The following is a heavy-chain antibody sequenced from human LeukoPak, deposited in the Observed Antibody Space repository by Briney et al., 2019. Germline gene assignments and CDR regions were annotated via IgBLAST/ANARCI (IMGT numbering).Heavy chain of an antibody. CDR2: ISYDGGNE. J-gene: IGHJ5*02. Sequence: GGSLRLSCAASGFTFSSYAMHWVRQAPGRGLEWVAVISYDGGNEYYADSGKGRFTISRDNSKNTPYLQMNSLRAEDTGVYHCARDHSLDYGNWFHPWGQGTLVTVSS. D-gene: IGHD4-17*01. V-gene: IGHV3-30-3*01. CDR1: GFTFSSYA. CDR3: ARDHSLDYGNWFHP.